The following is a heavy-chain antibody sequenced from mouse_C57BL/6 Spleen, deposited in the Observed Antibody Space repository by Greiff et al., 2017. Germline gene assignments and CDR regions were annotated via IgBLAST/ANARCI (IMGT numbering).Heavy chain of an antibody. D-gene: IGHD2-3*01. Sequence: DVMLVESGPGMVKPSQSLSLTCTVTGYSITSGYDWHWIRHFPGNKLEWMGYISYSGSTNYNPSLKSRISITHDTSKNHFFLKLNSVTTEDTATYYCAGAYDGYWYWGQGTLVTVSA. J-gene: IGHJ3*01. CDR2: ISYSGST. CDR3: AGAYDGYWY. CDR1: GYSITSGYD. V-gene: IGHV3-1*01.